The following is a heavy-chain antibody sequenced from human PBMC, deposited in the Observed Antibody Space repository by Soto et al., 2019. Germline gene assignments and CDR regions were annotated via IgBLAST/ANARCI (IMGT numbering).Heavy chain of an antibody. D-gene: IGHD7-27*01. CDR3: ARDLSWGSNWYYYMDV. V-gene: IGHV3-48*01. CDR1: GFILSDCA. J-gene: IGHJ6*03. Sequence: GGSLRLSCATSGFILSDCAMNWVRQAPGKGLEWVSYISSSSSVIDYADSVKGRFTVSRDNARNSLYLQMNSLRAEDTAVYYCARDLSWGSNWYYYMDVWVKGTTVTVS. CDR2: ISSSSSVI.